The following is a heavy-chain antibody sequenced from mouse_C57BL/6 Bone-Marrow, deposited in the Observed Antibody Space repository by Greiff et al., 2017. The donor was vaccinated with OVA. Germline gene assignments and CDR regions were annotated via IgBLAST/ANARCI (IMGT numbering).Heavy chain of an antibody. J-gene: IGHJ3*01. Sequence: QVQLKQSGPELVKPGASVKISCKASGYAFSSSWMNWVKQRPGKGLEWIGRIYPGDGDTNYNGKFKGKATLTADKSSSTAYMQLSSLTSEDSAVYFCAREGSFYYELAYWGQGTLVTVSA. D-gene: IGHD2-4*01. CDR1: GYAFSSSW. CDR3: AREGSFYYELAY. CDR2: IYPGDGDT. V-gene: IGHV1-82*01.